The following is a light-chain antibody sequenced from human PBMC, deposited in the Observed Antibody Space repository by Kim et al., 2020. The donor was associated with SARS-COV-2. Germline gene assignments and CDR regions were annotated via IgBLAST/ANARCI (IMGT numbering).Light chain of an antibody. Sequence: SPEERATLSCRASQSVSSSYLAWYQQKPGQAPRLLIYGASSRATGIPDRFSGSGSGTDFTLTISRLEPEDFAVYYCQQYGSSPRTFGPGTKVDIK. CDR1: QSVSSSY. V-gene: IGKV3-20*01. J-gene: IGKJ3*01. CDR2: GAS. CDR3: QQYGSSPRT.